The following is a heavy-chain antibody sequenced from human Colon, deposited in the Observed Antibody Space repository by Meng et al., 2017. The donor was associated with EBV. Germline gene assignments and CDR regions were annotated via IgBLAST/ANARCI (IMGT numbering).Heavy chain of an antibody. CDR2: IHHSGTT. V-gene: IGHV4/OR15-8*02. J-gene: IGHJ5*02. CDR1: GASISSNDHW. Sequence: QLHLQESHPGLVKFSETLSLTCEGSGASISSNDHWWSWVRQPPGKGPEWIGEIHHSGTTNYNPSFKSRVTMSIDTWKNRFSLDLTSVTAADTAVYYCARGSYYTWATWGQGTLVTVSS. CDR3: ARGSYYTWAT. D-gene: IGHD3-10*01.